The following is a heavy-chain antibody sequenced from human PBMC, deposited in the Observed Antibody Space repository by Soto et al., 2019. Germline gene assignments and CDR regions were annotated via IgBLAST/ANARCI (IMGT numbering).Heavy chain of an antibody. CDR1: SGSISSSNW. J-gene: IGHJ6*03. D-gene: IGHD6-25*01. CDR2: IYHSGST. Sequence: SATLSLTCAVSSGSISSSNWWSWVRQPPGKGLEWIGEIYHSGSTNYNPSLKSRVTISVDKSKNQFSLKLSSVTAADTAVYYCARWAATLASYMDVWGKGTTVTVSS. V-gene: IGHV4-4*02. CDR3: ARWAATLASYMDV.